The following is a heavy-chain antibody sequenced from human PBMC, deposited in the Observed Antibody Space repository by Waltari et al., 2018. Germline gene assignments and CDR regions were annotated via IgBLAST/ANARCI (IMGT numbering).Heavy chain of an antibody. CDR1: DLTFSSSA. D-gene: IGHD3-22*01. CDR2: ISYNERNI. J-gene: IGHJ6*02. CDR3: ARDYCDRTNCHGMDV. Sequence: QAQLVESGGGVVTPSRSLRLSCAGSDLTFSSSALHWVRQAPGKGLEWVAVISYNERNIYYVDSVKGRFTISRDNSKKMLYLQMYNLRAEDTAVYYCARDYCDRTNCHGMDVWGQGTTVTVSS. V-gene: IGHV3-30*04.